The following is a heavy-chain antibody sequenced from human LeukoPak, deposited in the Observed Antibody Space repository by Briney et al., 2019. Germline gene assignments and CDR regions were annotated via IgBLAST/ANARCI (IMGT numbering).Heavy chain of an antibody. CDR2: IYNSGST. V-gene: IGHV4-59*01. J-gene: IGHJ4*02. Sequence: SETLSLTCTVSGGSISTYYWSWIRQPPGKGLEWIGHIYNSGSTNYSPSLKSRVTISVDTSKNQFSLKLSSVTAADTAMYYCARFKRAGGWSYFDYWGLGTLVTVSS. D-gene: IGHD6-19*01. CDR1: GGSISTYY. CDR3: ARFKRAGGWSYFDY.